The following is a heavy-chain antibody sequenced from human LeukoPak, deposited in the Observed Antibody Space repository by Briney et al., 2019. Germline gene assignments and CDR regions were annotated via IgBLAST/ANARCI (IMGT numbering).Heavy chain of an antibody. V-gene: IGHV3-66*01. Sequence: PGGSLRLSCAASGFTVSGNYMTWVRQAPGKGLEWVSIIYSGGSTYYADSVKGRFTISRDNSKNTLYLQMNSLRAEDTAVYYCASGPTGSSGSYYFEYSGQGTLVTVSS. D-gene: IGHD3-10*01. CDR1: GFTVSGNY. CDR3: ASGPTGSSGSYYFEY. J-gene: IGHJ4*02. CDR2: IYSGGST.